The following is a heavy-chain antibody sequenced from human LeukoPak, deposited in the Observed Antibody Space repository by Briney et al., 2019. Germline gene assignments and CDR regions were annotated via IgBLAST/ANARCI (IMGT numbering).Heavy chain of an antibody. Sequence: GGTLRLSCAASGFTFSSYGMSWVRQAPGKGLEWVSAISGSGGSTYYADSVKGRFTISRDNAKNSLYLQMNSLRAEDTAVYYCARDRCSGGSCYWGVFDYWGQGTLVTVSS. J-gene: IGHJ4*02. V-gene: IGHV3-23*01. D-gene: IGHD2-15*01. CDR3: ARDRCSGGSCYWGVFDY. CDR1: GFTFSSYG. CDR2: ISGSGGST.